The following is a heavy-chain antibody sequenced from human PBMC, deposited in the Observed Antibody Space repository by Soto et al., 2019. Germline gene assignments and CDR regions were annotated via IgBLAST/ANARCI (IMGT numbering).Heavy chain of an antibody. CDR1: GGSISSSNW. D-gene: IGHD2-2*01. CDR2: IYHSGST. J-gene: IGHJ6*02. CDR3: ARLQYQLPPPYSYYGMDV. Sequence: QVQLQESGPGLVKPSGTLSLTCAVSGGSISSSNWWSWVRQPPGKGLEWIGEIYHSGSTNYNPSLKSRVTLSVDKSKNQFSLKLSSVTAADTAVYYCARLQYQLPPPYSYYGMDVWGQGTTVTVSS. V-gene: IGHV4-4*02.